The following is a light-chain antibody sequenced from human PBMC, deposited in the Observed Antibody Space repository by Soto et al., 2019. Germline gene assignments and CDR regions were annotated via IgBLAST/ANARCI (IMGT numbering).Light chain of an antibody. CDR2: DAS. J-gene: IGKJ1*01. V-gene: IGKV3-20*01. CDR3: QQYGTSPQT. CDR1: QSVSSNY. Sequence: EIVLTQSPGTLSLSPGDSATLSCWASQSVSSNYLAWYQQRPGQAPRLLIYDASRRATGIPDRFSGGGSGTDFTLTISRLEPEDFAVYFCQQYGTSPQTFGQGTKVEIK.